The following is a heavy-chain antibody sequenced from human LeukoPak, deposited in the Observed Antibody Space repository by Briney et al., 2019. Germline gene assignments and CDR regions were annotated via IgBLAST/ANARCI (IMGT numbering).Heavy chain of an antibody. V-gene: IGHV3-23*01. CDR1: GFTFGSYA. Sequence: GGSLRLSCAASGFTFGSYAMGWVRRAPEKGLEWVSAISSSGASKYYADSVKGRFTISRDNSKNTLYLQMNSLRAEDTAVYYCAKGDIVVVPAAIAYFDYWGQGTLVTVSS. D-gene: IGHD2-2*01. J-gene: IGHJ4*02. CDR2: ISSSGASK. CDR3: AKGDIVVVPAAIAYFDY.